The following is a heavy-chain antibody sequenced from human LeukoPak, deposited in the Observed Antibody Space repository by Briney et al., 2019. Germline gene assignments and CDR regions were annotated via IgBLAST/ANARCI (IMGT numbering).Heavy chain of an antibody. V-gene: IGHV3-7*01. CDR1: GFTLSSYW. Sequence: GGSLRLSCAASGFTLSSYWMSWVRQAPGKGLEWVANIKQDGSEKYYVDSVKGRFTISRDNAKNSLYLQMNSLRAEDTAVYYCARVRKDCSGGSCYSFDFDYWGQGTLVTVSS. J-gene: IGHJ4*02. CDR2: IKQDGSEK. D-gene: IGHD2-15*01. CDR3: ARVRKDCSGGSCYSFDFDY.